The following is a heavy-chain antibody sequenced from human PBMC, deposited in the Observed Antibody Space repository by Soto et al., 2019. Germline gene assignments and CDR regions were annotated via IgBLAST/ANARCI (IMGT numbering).Heavy chain of an antibody. Sequence: PGGSLRLSCVASGFMFTSYSMSWVRQAPGKGLEWVSVIYSGGSTYYADSVKGRFTISRGNSKNTLYLQMNSLRAEDTAVYYCARDSTARYAFDIWGQGTMVTVSS. CDR3: ARDSTARYAFDI. D-gene: IGHD2-21*02. V-gene: IGHV3-53*01. J-gene: IGHJ3*02. CDR2: IYSGGST. CDR1: GFMFTSYS.